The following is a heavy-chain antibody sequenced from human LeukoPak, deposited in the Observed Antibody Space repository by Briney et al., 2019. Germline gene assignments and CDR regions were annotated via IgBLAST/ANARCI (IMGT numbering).Heavy chain of an antibody. CDR2: ISGSGGST. J-gene: IGHJ4*02. D-gene: IGHD4-17*01. Sequence: GGSLRLSCAASGFTFSSYARSWVRQPPGKGLEWVSAISGSGGSTYYADSVKGRFTISRDNSKNTLYLQMNSLRAEDTAVYYCAKERATVTTGGYFDYWGQGTLVTVSS. CDR1: GFTFSSYA. CDR3: AKERATVTTGGYFDY. V-gene: IGHV3-23*01.